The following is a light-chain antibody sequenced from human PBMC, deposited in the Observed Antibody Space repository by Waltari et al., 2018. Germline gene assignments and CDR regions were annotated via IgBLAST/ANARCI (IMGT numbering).Light chain of an antibody. J-gene: IGLJ3*02. CDR1: SLPTSY. CDR3: SSRNGRANEVV. Sequence: SSELTQDPAVSVALGQTIRFTCQGASLPTSYASWYQLKPGQAPVLVIYGKDKRPSGIPDRISGYSSGTTSTLTITGAQAEDEADYYCSSRNGRANEVVFAGGTKVTVL. V-gene: IGLV3-19*01. CDR2: GKD.